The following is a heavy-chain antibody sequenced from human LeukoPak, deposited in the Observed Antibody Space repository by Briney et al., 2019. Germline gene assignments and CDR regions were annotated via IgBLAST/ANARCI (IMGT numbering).Heavy chain of an antibody. CDR3: ARVRDYLFDY. D-gene: IGHD2/OR15-2a*01. J-gene: IGHJ4*02. Sequence: GASVKVSCKASGYTFTSHGISWVRQAPGQGLEWMGWIRPSTGDTDYALNLQGRVTLTTDTSTSTAYMELRSLRSDDTTMYYCARVRDYLFDYWGQGTLVTVSS. CDR2: IRPSTGDT. V-gene: IGHV1-18*01. CDR1: GYTFTSHG.